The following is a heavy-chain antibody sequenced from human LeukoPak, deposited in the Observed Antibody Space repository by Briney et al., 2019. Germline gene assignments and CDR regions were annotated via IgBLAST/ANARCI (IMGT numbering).Heavy chain of an antibody. CDR1: GGSISGGGYS. D-gene: IGHD1-26*01. CDR3: ARGVNSGYSDY. J-gene: IGHJ4*02. CDR2: IYYSGST. Sequence: KPSETLSLTCTVSGGSISGGGYSWSWIRQPPGKGPEWIGYIYYSGSTHYNPSLRSRVTISVGTSKNQFSLKLSSVTAADTAVYYCARGVNSGYSDYWGQGNLVTVSS. V-gene: IGHV4-30-4*07.